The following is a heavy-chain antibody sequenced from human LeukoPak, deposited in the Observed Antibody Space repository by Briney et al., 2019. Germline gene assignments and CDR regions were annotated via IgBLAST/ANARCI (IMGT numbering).Heavy chain of an antibody. CDR2: ISYDRSNT. CDR3: AKPYYYGSRSYMDY. CDR1: GFTFSSYG. Sequence: GGSLRLSCAASGFTFSSYGMHWVRQAPGKGLEWVAVISYDRSNTYYADSVKGRFTISRDNSKNMLYLQMNSLRAEDTAVYYCAKPYYYGSRSYMDYWGQGTLVTVSS. J-gene: IGHJ4*02. D-gene: IGHD3-10*01. V-gene: IGHV3-30*18.